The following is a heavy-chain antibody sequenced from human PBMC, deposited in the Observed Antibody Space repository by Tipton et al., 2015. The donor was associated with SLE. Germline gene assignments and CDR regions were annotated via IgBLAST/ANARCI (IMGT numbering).Heavy chain of an antibody. D-gene: IGHD6-13*01. CDR3: TRVQRSSWWDY. V-gene: IGHV3-49*04. J-gene: IGHJ4*02. CDR2: IRSKAYGGTT. CDR1: GFTFGDYA. Sequence: SLRLSCTASGFTFGDYAMSWVRQAPGKGLEWVGFIRSKAYGGTTEYAASVKGRFTISRDDSKSIAYLQMNNLKTEDADVYYCTRVQRSSWWDYWGQGTLVTVSS.